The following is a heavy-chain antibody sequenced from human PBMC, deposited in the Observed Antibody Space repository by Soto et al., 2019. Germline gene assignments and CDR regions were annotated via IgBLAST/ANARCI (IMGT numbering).Heavy chain of an antibody. J-gene: IGHJ5*02. CDR1: GGSFSGYY. D-gene: IGHD3-3*01. CDR2: INHSGST. Sequence: PSETLSLTCAVYGGSFSGYYWSWIRQPPGKGLEWIGEINHSGSTNYNPSLKSRVTISVDTSKNQFSLKLDSVTAADTAVYYCARALDYDFWGGRNWFDPWGQGTLVTAPQ. V-gene: IGHV4-34*01. CDR3: ARALDYDFWGGRNWFDP.